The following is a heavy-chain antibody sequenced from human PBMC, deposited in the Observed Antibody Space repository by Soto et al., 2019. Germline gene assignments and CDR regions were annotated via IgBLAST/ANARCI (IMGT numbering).Heavy chain of an antibody. CDR2: INHSGST. CDR1: GGSFSDYY. D-gene: IGHD3-10*01. J-gene: IGHJ5*02. CDR3: AKTRFGELLPKWFDP. V-gene: IGHV4-34*01. Sequence: PSETLSLTCAVFGGSFSDYYWSWIRQSPGKGLEWIGEINHSGSTNYNPSLKSRVTISIDTSKNQFSLKLSSVTDADTAIYYCAKTRFGELLPKWFDPWGQGTLVT.